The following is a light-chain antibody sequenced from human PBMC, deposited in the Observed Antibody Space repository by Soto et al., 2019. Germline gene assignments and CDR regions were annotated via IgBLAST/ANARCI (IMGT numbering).Light chain of an antibody. CDR2: DVS. CDR3: SSYTSRSSGV. Sequence: QSALTQPASVSGSPGQSVTISCTGTSSDVGGYNYVSWYQQHPGKAPKLMIYDVSHRPSGVSNRFSGSKSGNTASLTISGLQAEDEADYYCSSYTSRSSGVFGGGTKLTVL. J-gene: IGLJ3*02. V-gene: IGLV2-14*01. CDR1: SSDVGGYNY.